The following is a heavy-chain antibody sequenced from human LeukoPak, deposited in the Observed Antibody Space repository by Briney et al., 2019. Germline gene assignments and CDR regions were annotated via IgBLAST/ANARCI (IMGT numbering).Heavy chain of an antibody. D-gene: IGHD3-16*01. CDR2: IYYSGST. CDR3: ARLMGLRLGEGSYFDF. V-gene: IGHV4-59*08. Sequence: SETLSLTCTVSGGSINSYYWSWIRQPPGKGLEWIGYIYYSGSTSYNPSLKSRVTISVDTSKNQFSLKLSSVTAADTAVYYCARLMGLRLGEGSYFDFWGQGALVTVSS. CDR1: GGSINSYY. J-gene: IGHJ4*02.